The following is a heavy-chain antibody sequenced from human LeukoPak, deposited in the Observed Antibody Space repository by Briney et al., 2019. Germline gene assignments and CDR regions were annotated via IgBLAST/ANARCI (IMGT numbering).Heavy chain of an antibody. J-gene: IGHJ2*01. V-gene: IGHV3-23*01. D-gene: IGHD3-10*01. CDR1: GFTFSSYG. Sequence: GSLRLSCAASGFTFSSYGMSWVRQAPGKGLEWVSAITGSGGSTYYADSVKGRFTISRDNSQNTLYLQVNSLRAEDTAVYYCAKRAPPGGPGYFDLWGRGTLVTVSS. CDR2: ITGSGGST. CDR3: AKRAPPGGPGYFDL.